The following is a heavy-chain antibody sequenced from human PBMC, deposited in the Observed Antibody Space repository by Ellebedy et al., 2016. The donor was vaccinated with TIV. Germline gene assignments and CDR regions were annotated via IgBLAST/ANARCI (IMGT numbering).Heavy chain of an antibody. D-gene: IGHD6-13*01. CDR2: INPSGGST. V-gene: IGHV1-46*01. J-gene: IGHJ4*02. Sequence: AASVKVSCKASGYTFTSYHMQWVRQAPGQGLEWMGIINPSGGSTDYAQKFQGRVNMTRDTSTSTVYMELSSLRSEDTAVYYCARDQAEGRSSDYWGQGTLVTVSS. CDR1: GYTFTSYH. CDR3: ARDQAEGRSSDY.